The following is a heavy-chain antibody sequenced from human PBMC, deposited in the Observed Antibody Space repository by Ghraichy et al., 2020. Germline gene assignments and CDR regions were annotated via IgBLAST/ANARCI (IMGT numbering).Heavy chain of an antibody. V-gene: IGHV3-30*18. J-gene: IGHJ4*02. CDR3: AKPSIVVVTASLDY. Sequence: GGSLRLSCVASGFTFSSYGMHWVRQAPGKGLEWVAVISYDGSNKYYADSVKGRFTISRDNSKNTLYLQMNSLRAEDTAVYYCAKPSIVVVTASLDYWGQGTLVTVSS. D-gene: IGHD2-21*02. CDR1: GFTFSSYG. CDR2: ISYDGSNK.